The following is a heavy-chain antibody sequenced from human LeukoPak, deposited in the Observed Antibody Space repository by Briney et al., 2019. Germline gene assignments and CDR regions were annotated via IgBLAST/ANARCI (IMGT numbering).Heavy chain of an antibody. Sequence: RPGGSLRLSCAASGFIFDDYGMSWVRQAPGKGLEWVSGINWNGGSTGYADSVKGRFTISRDNAKNSLYLQMSSLRAEDTALYYCARRIVGATNWFDPWGQGTLVTVSS. CDR3: ARRIVGATNWFDP. CDR1: GFIFDDYG. V-gene: IGHV3-20*04. J-gene: IGHJ5*02. CDR2: INWNGGST. D-gene: IGHD1-26*01.